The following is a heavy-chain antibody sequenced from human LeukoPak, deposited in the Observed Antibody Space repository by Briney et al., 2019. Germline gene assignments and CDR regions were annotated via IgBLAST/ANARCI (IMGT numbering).Heavy chain of an antibody. CDR1: GYPFSRYD. CDR3: ARSTVYCSGASCHNAFDI. V-gene: IGHV1-8*01. J-gene: IGHJ3*02. CDR2: MNPNSGNT. Sequence: GASVKVSCKASGYPFSRYDLNWVRQATGQGLAWMGWMNPNSGNTGYAQKFQGRVTMTRSTSISTAYMELSSLRSDDTAVYYCARSTVYCSGASCHNAFDIWGQGTMVTVSS. D-gene: IGHD2-2*02.